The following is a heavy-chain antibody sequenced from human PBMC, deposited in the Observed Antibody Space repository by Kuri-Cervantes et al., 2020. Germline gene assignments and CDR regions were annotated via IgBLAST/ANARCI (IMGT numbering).Heavy chain of an antibody. J-gene: IGHJ4*02. V-gene: IGHV3-11*04. CDR1: GFTFSDYY. Sequence: LSLTCAASGFTFSDYYMSWIRQAPGKGLEWVSYISSSGSTIYYADSVKGRFTIPRDNAKNSLYLQMNSLRDEDTAVYYCASTYYDSSGYSYFDYWGQGTLVTVSS. D-gene: IGHD3-22*01. CDR2: ISSSGSTI. CDR3: ASTYYDSSGYSYFDY.